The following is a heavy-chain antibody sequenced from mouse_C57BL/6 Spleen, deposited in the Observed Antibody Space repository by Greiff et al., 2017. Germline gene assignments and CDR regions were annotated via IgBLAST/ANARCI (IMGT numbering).Heavy chain of an antibody. CDR3: ARGGLRLYFDY. Sequence: QVQLQQSGAELVRPGASVQLSCTASGYTFTDYYLNWVKPRPGQGLEWIARIYPGSGNTYYNEKFKGKATLTAEKSSSTAYMQLSSLTSEDSAVYFCARGGLRLYFDYWGQGTTLTVSS. CDR2: IYPGSGNT. J-gene: IGHJ2*01. CDR1: GYTFTDYY. D-gene: IGHD2-4*01. V-gene: IGHV1-76*01.